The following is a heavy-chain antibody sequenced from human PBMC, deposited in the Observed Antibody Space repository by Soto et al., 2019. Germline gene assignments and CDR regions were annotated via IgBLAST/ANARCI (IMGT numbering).Heavy chain of an antibody. Sequence: QVQLVQSGAEVKKPGSSVKVSCKASGGTFSSYAISWVRHAPGQGLEWMGGIIPIFGTANYAQKFQGRGTITADESTSTAYMELSSLRSEDTAVYYCARDSLAYDTLTPLDYWGQGTLVTVSS. J-gene: IGHJ4*02. CDR1: GGTFSSYA. CDR3: ARDSLAYDTLTPLDY. CDR2: IIPIFGTA. V-gene: IGHV1-69*01. D-gene: IGHD3-22*01.